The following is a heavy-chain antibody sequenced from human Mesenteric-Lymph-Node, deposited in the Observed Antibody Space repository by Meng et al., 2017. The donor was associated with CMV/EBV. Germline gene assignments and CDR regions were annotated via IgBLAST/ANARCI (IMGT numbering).Heavy chain of an antibody. D-gene: IGHD5-12*01. CDR1: FSLGTSGVG. Sequence: FSLGTSGVGVGWIRQPPGKALEWLAVTYWDDDERYSTSLKSKLTITSDTSKNQVVLRMTNMDPVDTATYYCAHRRRTETVATIFDFWGQGTLVTVSS. CDR3: AHRRRTETVATIFDF. CDR2: TYWDDDE. V-gene: IGHV2-5*02. J-gene: IGHJ4*02.